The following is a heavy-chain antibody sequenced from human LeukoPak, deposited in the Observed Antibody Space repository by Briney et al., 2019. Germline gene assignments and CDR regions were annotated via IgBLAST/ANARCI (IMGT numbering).Heavy chain of an antibody. CDR2: ISGSGGST. V-gene: IGHV3-23*01. J-gene: IGHJ3*02. CDR3: ARDLGWGSDNAFDI. CDR1: GFTFSSYG. D-gene: IGHD6-19*01. Sequence: PGGSLRLSCAASGFTFSSYGMSWVRQAPGKGLEWVSAISGSGGSTYYADSVKGRFTISRDNAKNSLYLQMNSLRAEDTAVYYCARDLGWGSDNAFDIWGQGTMVTVSS.